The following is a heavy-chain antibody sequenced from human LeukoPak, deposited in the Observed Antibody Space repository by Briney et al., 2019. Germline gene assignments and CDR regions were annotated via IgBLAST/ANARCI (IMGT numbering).Heavy chain of an antibody. V-gene: IGHV1-18*01. CDR3: ARVKRGYALSWFDP. CDR1: GYTFTSYG. CDR2: ISAYNGNT. D-gene: IGHD5-12*01. Sequence: ASVKVSCKASGYTFTSYGISWVRQAPGQGLEWMGWISAYNGNTNYAQKLQGRVTMTTDTSTSTAYMELRSLRSDDTAVYYCARVKRGYALSWFDPWGQGTLVTVSS. J-gene: IGHJ5*02.